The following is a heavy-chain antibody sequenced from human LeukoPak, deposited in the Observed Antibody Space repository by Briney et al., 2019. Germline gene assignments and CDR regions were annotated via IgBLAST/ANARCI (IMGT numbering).Heavy chain of an antibody. J-gene: IGHJ3*02. D-gene: IGHD3-22*01. CDR2: IIPIFGTV. Sequence: SVKVSCKASGGTFISYAISWVRQAPGQGLEWMGGIIPIFGTVNYAQKFQGRVTITADESTSTAYMELSSLGSEDTAVYYCVYYYDSSGYQPDAFDIWGQGTMVTVSS. CDR3: VYYYDSSGYQPDAFDI. CDR1: GGTFISYA. V-gene: IGHV1-69*13.